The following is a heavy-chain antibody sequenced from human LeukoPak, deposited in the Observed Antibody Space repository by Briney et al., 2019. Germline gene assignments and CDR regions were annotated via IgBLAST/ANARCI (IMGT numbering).Heavy chain of an antibody. J-gene: IGHJ4*02. V-gene: IGHV3-20*01. Sequence: GGSLRHSCAASVFTSYDYVMRWVRQAPGKRLEWVSGINWIGGSTDYADSVKGRFTISRDNAKNSLYLQMNSLRAEDTALYHCAREARGMVDYWGQGTLVTVSS. CDR1: VFTSYDYV. D-gene: IGHD3-10*01. CDR2: INWIGGST. CDR3: AREARGMVDY.